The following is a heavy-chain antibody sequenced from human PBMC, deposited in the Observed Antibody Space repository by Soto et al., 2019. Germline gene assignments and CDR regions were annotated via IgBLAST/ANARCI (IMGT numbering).Heavy chain of an antibody. V-gene: IGHV1-69*13. CDR3: ARGSAAPGPYYFDY. Sequence: SVKVSCKASGDTFSTYTITWVRQAPGQGLEWKGGIIPRSGTSNYAQKFQGRVTITADESTSTAYMELSSLRSEDTAVYYCARGSAAPGPYYFDYWAQGTLVTVSS. CDR1: GDTFSTYT. D-gene: IGHD6-13*01. CDR2: IIPRSGTS. J-gene: IGHJ4*02.